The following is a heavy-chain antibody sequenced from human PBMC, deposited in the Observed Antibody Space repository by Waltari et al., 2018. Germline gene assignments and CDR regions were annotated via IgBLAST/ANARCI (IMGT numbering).Heavy chain of an antibody. V-gene: IGHV1-8*03. D-gene: IGHD6-6*01. CDR2: MTPSSGNT. CDR3: ARGRESSSSALDY. J-gene: IGHJ4*02. CDR1: GYTFSTYE. Sequence: QVQLVQSGAEVKKPGASVKVSCKASGYTFSTYEINWVRQATGQGLEWMGRMTPSSGNTRYVQKFQDRVSITRNTSIYTAFMELSGLRSEDTAVYYCARGRESSSSALDYWGQGTLVTVSS.